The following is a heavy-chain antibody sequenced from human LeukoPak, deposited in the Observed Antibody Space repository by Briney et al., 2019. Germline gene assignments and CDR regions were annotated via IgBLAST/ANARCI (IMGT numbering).Heavy chain of an antibody. CDR2: IYTSGST. CDR1: GGSISSYY. Sequence: PSETLSLTCTVSGGSISSYYWSWIRQPAGKGLEWIGRIYTSGSTNYNPSLKSRVTMSVDTSKNQFSLKLSSVTAADTAVYYCAREKGMAVAGTLSDWFDPWGQGTLVTVSS. V-gene: IGHV4-4*07. J-gene: IGHJ5*02. D-gene: IGHD6-19*01. CDR3: AREKGMAVAGTLSDWFDP.